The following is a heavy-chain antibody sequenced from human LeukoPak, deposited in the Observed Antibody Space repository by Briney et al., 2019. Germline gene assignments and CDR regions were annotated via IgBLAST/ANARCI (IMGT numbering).Heavy chain of an antibody. V-gene: IGHV4-39*07. D-gene: IGHD2-2*01. J-gene: IGHJ5*02. CDR3: ARSLGYCSSTSCYAPHNENWFDP. Sequence: PSETLSLTCTVSGGSISRSSYYWGWIRQPPGKGLEWIGSIYYSGSTYYNPSLKSRVTISVDASKSQFSLKLSSVTAADTAVYYCARSLGYCSSTSCYAPHNENWFDPWGQGTLVTVSS. CDR1: GGSISRSSYY. CDR2: IYYSGST.